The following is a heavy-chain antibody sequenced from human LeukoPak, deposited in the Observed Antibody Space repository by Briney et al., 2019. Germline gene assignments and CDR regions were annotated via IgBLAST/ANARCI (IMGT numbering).Heavy chain of an antibody. CDR1: GFTFSSYE. CDR3: AIMERVRGVLGAFDI. D-gene: IGHD3-10*01. V-gene: IGHV3-48*03. Sequence: GGCLRLSCAASGFTFSSYEMEWVRQARGKGLEWVSYISSSGSTIYYADSVKGRFTISRENAKNSLYLQINSLRAEDTAVYYCAIMERVRGVLGAFDIWGQGTMVTVSS. J-gene: IGHJ3*02. CDR2: ISSSGSTI.